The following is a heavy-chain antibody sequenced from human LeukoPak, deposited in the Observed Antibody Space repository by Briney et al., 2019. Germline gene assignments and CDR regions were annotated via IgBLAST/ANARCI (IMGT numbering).Heavy chain of an antibody. J-gene: IGHJ4*02. CDR2: ISASNGNT. V-gene: IGHV1-18*01. Sequence: ASVKVSCKASGYTFINYGVTWVRQAPGQGLEWMGWISASNGNTNYAQKLQGRVTMTTETSTSTAYMELRSLRSDDTAVYYCAKDFRIGYSAHFDYWGQGALVTVSS. CDR3: AKDFRIGYSAHFDY. D-gene: IGHD2-21*01. CDR1: GYTFINYG.